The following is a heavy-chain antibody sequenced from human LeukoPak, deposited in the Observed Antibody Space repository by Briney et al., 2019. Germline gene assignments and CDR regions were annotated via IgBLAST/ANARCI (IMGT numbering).Heavy chain of an antibody. CDR1: GGSISSYY. CDR2: IYYSGST. CDR3: ARAEGQTFDY. J-gene: IGHJ4*02. Sequence: SETLSLTCTVSGGSISSYYWSWIRQPPGKGLEWIGYIYYSGSTNYNPSLKSRVTISVDTSKNQFSLKLSSVTAADTAVYYSARAEGQTFDYWGQGTLVTVSS. V-gene: IGHV4-59*01.